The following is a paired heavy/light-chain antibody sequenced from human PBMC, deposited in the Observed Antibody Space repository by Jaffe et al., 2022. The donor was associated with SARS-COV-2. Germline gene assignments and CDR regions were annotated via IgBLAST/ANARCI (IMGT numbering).Heavy chain of an antibody. CDR1: GGTFSSYA. CDR3: ARGYKPYYYDSSGYSNLDY. D-gene: IGHD3-22*01. V-gene: IGHV1-69*01. CDR2: IIPIFGTA. Sequence: QVQLVQSGAEVKKPGSSVKVSCKASGGTFSSYAISWVRQAPGQGLEWMGGIIPIFGTANYAQKFQGRVTITADESTSTAYMELSSLRSEDTAVYYCARGYKPYYYDSSGYSNLDYWGQGTLVTVSS. J-gene: IGHJ4*02.
Light chain of an antibody. CDR2: WAS. Sequence: DIVMTQSPDSLAVSLGERATINCKSSQSVLYSSNNKNYLAWYQQKPGQPPKLLIYWASTRESGVPDRFSGSGSGTDFTLTISSLQAEDVAVYYCQQYYSTPSFGPGTKVDIK. V-gene: IGKV4-1*01. J-gene: IGKJ3*01. CDR1: QSVLYSSNNKNY. CDR3: QQYYSTPS.